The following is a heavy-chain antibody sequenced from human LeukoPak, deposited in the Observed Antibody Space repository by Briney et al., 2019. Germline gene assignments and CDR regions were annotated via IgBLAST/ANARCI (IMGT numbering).Heavy chain of an antibody. D-gene: IGHD6-19*01. V-gene: IGHV3-66*01. CDR3: AREGLYYFDY. Sequence: PGGSLRLSCAASGFSVSSNYMSWVRQAPGKGLEWVPVIYSGGSTYYADSVKGRFTISRDNSKNTLYLQMNSLRAEDTAVYYCAREGLYYFDYWGQGTLVTVSS. CDR2: IYSGGST. CDR1: GFSVSSNY. J-gene: IGHJ4*02.